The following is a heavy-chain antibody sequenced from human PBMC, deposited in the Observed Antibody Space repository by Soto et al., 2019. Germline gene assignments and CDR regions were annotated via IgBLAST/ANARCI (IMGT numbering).Heavy chain of an antibody. CDR1: GFTFSSYS. CDR2: ISSSSSYI. V-gene: IGHV3-21*01. J-gene: IGHJ3*02. D-gene: IGHD3-22*01. CDR3: AREADYYDSSGYFGAFDI. Sequence: TVGPLRLSCAASGFTFSSYSMNWVRQAPGKGLEWVSSISSSSSYIYYADSVKGRFTISRDNAKNSLYLQMNSLRAEDTAVYYCAREADYYDSSGYFGAFDIWGQGTMVTVSS.